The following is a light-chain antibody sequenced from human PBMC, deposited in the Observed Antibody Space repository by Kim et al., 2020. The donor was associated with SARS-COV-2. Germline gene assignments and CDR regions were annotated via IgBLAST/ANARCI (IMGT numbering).Light chain of an antibody. Sequence: PGGGATLSCRPRHSIGISFACYPQPPGQAPRLLIYDASIRATGIPDRFSGSGSGTDFTLTIGSLEPRDFAIYYCQQRGTWPPALTFGGGTKVDIK. CDR3: QQRGTWPPALT. V-gene: IGKV3-11*01. CDR1: HSIGIS. J-gene: IGKJ4*01. CDR2: DAS.